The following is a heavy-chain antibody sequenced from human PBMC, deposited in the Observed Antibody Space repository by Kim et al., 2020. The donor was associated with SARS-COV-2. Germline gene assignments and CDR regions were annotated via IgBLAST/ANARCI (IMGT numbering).Heavy chain of an antibody. D-gene: IGHD1-26*01. CDR3: ARVEDSGSYYVPGGYFDY. J-gene: IGHJ4*02. Sequence: SETLSLTCTVSGGSISSYYWSWIRQSPGKGLEWIGYIYYSGSTIYNPSLKSRVTMSVDTSKNQFSLKLSSVTAADTAVYYCARVEDSGSYYVPGGYFDYWGQGALVTVSS. V-gene: IGHV4-59*01. CDR1: GGSISSYY. CDR2: IYYSGST.